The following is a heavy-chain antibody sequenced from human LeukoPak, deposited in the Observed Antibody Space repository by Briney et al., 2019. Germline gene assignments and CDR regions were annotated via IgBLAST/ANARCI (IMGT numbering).Heavy chain of an antibody. CDR1: GGSISSYY. CDR3: ASVVFQESGGIENYFDY. Sequence: SETLSLTCTVSGGSISSYYWSWIRQPPGKGLEWIGYIYYSGSTNYNPSLKSRVTISVDTSKNQFSLKLSSVTAADTAVYYCASVVFQESGGIENYFDYWGRGTLVTVSS. J-gene: IGHJ4*02. V-gene: IGHV4-59*01. CDR2: IYYSGST. D-gene: IGHD2-15*01.